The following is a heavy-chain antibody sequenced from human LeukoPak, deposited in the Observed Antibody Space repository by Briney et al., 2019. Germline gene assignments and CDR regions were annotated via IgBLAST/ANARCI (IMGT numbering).Heavy chain of an antibody. D-gene: IGHD5-12*01. CDR3: ARHHYSGYDGLDY. J-gene: IGHJ4*02. V-gene: IGHV4-59*08. CDR1: GDPINSYY. CDR2: IYYSGST. Sequence: SETLSLTCTVSGDPINSYYCSWIRQPPGKGLEWIGYIYYSGSTYYNPSLKGRVTISVDTSKNQFSLKLSSVTAADTAVYYCARHHYSGYDGLDYWGQGTLVTVSS.